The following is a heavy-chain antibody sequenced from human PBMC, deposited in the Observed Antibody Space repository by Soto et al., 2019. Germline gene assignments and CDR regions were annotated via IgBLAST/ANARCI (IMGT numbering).Heavy chain of an antibody. CDR1: AGSVSGSSHY. CDR3: AIGGTSSRRAVAEYFLY. CDR2: IDYSGNT. Sequence: KPSETLSLTCSVSAGSVSGSSHYWNWIRQNPGKGLEWIAYIDYSGNTNYNPSLKSGVTISVDTSKTQFSLKLRYATAADTAVYYCAIGGTSSRRAVAEYFLYWGQGTQVTVSS. D-gene: IGHD1-7*01. V-gene: IGHV4-61*01. J-gene: IGHJ1*01.